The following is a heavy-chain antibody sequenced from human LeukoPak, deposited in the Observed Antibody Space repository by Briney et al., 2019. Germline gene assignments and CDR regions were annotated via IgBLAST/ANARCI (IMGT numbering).Heavy chain of an antibody. V-gene: IGHV4-59*01. Sequence: SETLSLTCSVSGGSISNYYWSWIRQPPGKGLEWIGYIYYSGSTNYNPSLKSRVTISVDTSKNQFSLKLSSVTAADTAVYYCARVEAVAGTHYFDYWGQGTLVTVSS. CDR3: ARVEAVAGTHYFDY. CDR1: GGSISNYY. CDR2: IYYSGST. D-gene: IGHD6-19*01. J-gene: IGHJ4*02.